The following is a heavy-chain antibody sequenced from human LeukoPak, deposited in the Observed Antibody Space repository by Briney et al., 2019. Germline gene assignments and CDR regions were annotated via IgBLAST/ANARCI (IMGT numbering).Heavy chain of an antibody. D-gene: IGHD4-23*01. CDR3: AKGDYGGNAQFQH. CDR2: IRYDGSNK. J-gene: IGHJ1*01. V-gene: IGHV3-30*02. Sequence: GGSLRLSCAASGFTFSSYGIHWVRQAPGKGLEWVAFIRYDGSNKFYADSVKGRFTISRDNSKNTLYLQMKSLRAEDTAVYYCAKGDYGGNAQFQHWGQGTLVTVSS. CDR1: GFTFSSYG.